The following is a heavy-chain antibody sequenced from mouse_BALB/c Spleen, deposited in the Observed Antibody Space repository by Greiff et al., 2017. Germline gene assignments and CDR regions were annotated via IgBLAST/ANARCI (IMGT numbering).Heavy chain of an antibody. Sequence: LVESGAELVRPGTSVKISCKASGYTFTNYWLGWVKQRPGHGLEWIGDIYPGGGYTNYNEKFKGKATLTADTSSSTAYMQLSSLTSEDSAVYFCAREIAYYGNRYAMDYWGQGTSVTVSS. J-gene: IGHJ4*01. CDR2: IYPGGGYT. CDR1: GYTFTNYW. V-gene: IGHV1-63*02. D-gene: IGHD2-10*01. CDR3: AREIAYYGNRYAMDY.